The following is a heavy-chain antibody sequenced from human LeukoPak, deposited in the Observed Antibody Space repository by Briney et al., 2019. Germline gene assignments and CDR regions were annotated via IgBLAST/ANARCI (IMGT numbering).Heavy chain of an antibody. CDR3: ARDLCSSTSCYNWFDP. CDR2: ISAYNGNT. D-gene: IGHD2-2*01. J-gene: IGHJ5*02. V-gene: IGHV1-18*01. Sequence: ASVKVSCKASGYTFTSYGISWVRQAPGQGLEWMGWISAYNGNTNYAQKLQGRVTMTTDTSTSTAYMELRSLRSDDTAVYYCARDLCSSTSCYNWFDPWGQGTLVTVSS. CDR1: GYTFTSYG.